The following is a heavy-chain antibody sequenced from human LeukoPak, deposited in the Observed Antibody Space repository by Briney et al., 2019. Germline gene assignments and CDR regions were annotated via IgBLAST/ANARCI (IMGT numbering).Heavy chain of an antibody. Sequence: SVKGSCKASGGTFSSYAISWVRQAPGQGLEWMGGIIPIFGTANYAQKFQGRVTITTDESTSTAYMELSSLRSEDTAVYYCASSSTELVGGYNWFDPWGQGTLVTVSS. CDR3: ASSSTELVGGYNWFDP. D-gene: IGHD2-8*02. CDR2: IIPIFGTA. CDR1: GGTFSSYA. J-gene: IGHJ5*02. V-gene: IGHV1-69*05.